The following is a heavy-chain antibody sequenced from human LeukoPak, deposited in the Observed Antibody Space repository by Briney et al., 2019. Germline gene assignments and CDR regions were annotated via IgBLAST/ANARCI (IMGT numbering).Heavy chain of an antibody. Sequence: GGSLRLSCAASGFTVSSNYMSWVRQAPGKGLEWVSVIYRGGSTYYADSVKGRFTISRDNSKNTLYLQMNSLKTEDTAVYYCTTDLSYYGSGSYYHHPYYYYYYYMDVWGKGTTVTVSS. CDR3: TTDLSYYGSGSYYHHPYYYYYYYMDV. V-gene: IGHV3-53*01. CDR1: GFTVSSNY. D-gene: IGHD3-10*01. CDR2: IYRGGST. J-gene: IGHJ6*03.